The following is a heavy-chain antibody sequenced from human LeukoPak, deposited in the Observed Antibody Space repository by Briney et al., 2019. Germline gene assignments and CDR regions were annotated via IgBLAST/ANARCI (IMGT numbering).Heavy chain of an antibody. J-gene: IGHJ4*02. CDR1: GFTFTSYA. CDR2: ISSSSSYI. Sequence: GGSLRLSCASSGFTFTSYAVSWVRQAPGKGLEWVSSISSSSSYIYYADSVKGRFTISRDNAKNSLYLQMNSLRAEDTAVYYCARARGAGPGAYFDYWGQGTLVTVSS. D-gene: IGHD3-10*01. V-gene: IGHV3-21*01. CDR3: ARARGAGPGAYFDY.